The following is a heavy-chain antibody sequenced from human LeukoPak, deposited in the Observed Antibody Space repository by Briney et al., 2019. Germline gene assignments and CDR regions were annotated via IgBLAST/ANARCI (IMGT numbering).Heavy chain of an antibody. Sequence: SETLSLTCTVSGVSISSYYWSWLRQAAGKGLEWIGRVSNSGTTNYNPSLKTRVSMAVDTSNNQLSMTLSSVTAADTALYSCARGRYYFEDWGQGTLVTVSS. CDR1: GVSISSYY. CDR3: ARGRYYFED. J-gene: IGHJ4*02. CDR2: VSNSGTT. V-gene: IGHV4-4*07.